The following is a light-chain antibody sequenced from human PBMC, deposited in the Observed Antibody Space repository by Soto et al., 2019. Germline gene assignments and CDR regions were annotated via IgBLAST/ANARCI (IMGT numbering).Light chain of an antibody. J-gene: IGKJ1*01. CDR2: KAS. V-gene: IGKV1-5*03. Sequence: DIQMTQSPSTLSASVGDRVTITCRASQSISSWLAWYQQKPGKAPKLLIYKASSLESGVPSRFSGSGSGTEFTLTISSLQPDDFETYYCQQYNSSPRFGQGTKVEIK. CDR3: QQYNSSPR. CDR1: QSISSW.